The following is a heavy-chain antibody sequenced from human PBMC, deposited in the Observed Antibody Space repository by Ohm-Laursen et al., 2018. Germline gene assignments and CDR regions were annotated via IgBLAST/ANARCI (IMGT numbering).Heavy chain of an antibody. CDR1: GFTFSDYY. V-gene: IGHV3-11*04. CDR3: ARVPGYCGGDCPD. D-gene: IGHD2-21*02. J-gene: IGHJ4*02. Sequence: SLRLSCAASGFTFSDYYMSWIRQAPGKGLEWVSYISSSVSAIYYADSVKGRFTISRDNAKNSLYPQMNSLRAEDTAVYYCARVPGYCGGDCPDWGQGTLVTVSS. CDR2: ISSSVSAI.